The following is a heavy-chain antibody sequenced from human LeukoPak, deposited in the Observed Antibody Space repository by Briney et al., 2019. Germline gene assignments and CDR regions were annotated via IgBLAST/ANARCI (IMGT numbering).Heavy chain of an antibody. J-gene: IGHJ6*03. V-gene: IGHV3-30*04. D-gene: IGHD3-10*01. CDR3: ARQYYYGSGTNMDV. CDR1: GFTFSSYA. Sequence: PGRSLRLSCAASGFTFSSYAMHWVRQAPGKGLEWEALISYDGSNKYYADSVKGRFTISRDNSKNTLYLQMNSLRAEDTAVYYCARQYYYGSGTNMDVWGEGTTVTISS. CDR2: ISYDGSNK.